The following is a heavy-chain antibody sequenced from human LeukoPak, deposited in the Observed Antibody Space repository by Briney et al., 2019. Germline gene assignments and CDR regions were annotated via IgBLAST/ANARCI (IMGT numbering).Heavy chain of an antibody. V-gene: IGHV4-34*01. CDR3: ARVGSGWAYYYYGMGV. CDR2: INHSGST. Sequence: SETLSLTCAVYGGSFSGYYWSWIRQPPGKGLEWIGEINHSGSTNYNPSLKSRVTISVDTSKNQFSLKLSSVTAADTAVYYCARVGSGWAYYYYGMGVWGQGTTVTVSS. CDR1: GGSFSGYY. J-gene: IGHJ6*02. D-gene: IGHD6-19*01.